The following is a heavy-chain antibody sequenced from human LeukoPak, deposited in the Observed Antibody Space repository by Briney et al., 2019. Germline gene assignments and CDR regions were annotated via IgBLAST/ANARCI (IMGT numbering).Heavy chain of an antibody. CDR3: ARVKYSSSWYYFDY. J-gene: IGHJ4*02. CDR1: GGSISGHY. CDR2: IYYSGST. Sequence: SETLSLTCTVSGGSISGHYWSWIRQHPGKGLEWIGYIYYSGSTYYNPSLESRVTISVDTSKNQFSLKLSSVTAADTAVYYCARVKYSSSWYYFDYWGQGTLVTVSS. D-gene: IGHD6-13*01. V-gene: IGHV4-31*03.